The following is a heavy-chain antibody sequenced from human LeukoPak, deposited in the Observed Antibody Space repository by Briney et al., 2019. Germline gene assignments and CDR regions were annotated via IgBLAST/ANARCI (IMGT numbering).Heavy chain of an antibody. J-gene: IGHJ4*02. CDR2: INHSGST. CDR1: GGSFSGYY. V-gene: IGHV4-34*01. D-gene: IGHD5-18*01. CDR3: ARGFMYGYGSAFDY. Sequence: PSETLSLTCAVYGGSFSGYYWSWIRQPPGKGLEWIGEINHSGSTNYNPSLKSRVTISVDTSKNQFSLKLSSVTAADTAVYYCARGFMYGYGSAFDYWGQGTLVTVSS.